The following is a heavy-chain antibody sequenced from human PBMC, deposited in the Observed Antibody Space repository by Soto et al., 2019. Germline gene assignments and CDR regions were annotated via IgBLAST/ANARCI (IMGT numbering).Heavy chain of an antibody. Sequence: PGGSLRLSCAASGFTFSSYAMSWVRQAPGKGLEWVSAISGSGGSTYYADSVKGRFTISGDNSKNTLYLQMNSLRAEDTAVYYCARHTAMVQSYYYYGMDVWGQGTTVTVSS. CDR1: GFTFSSYA. V-gene: IGHV3-23*01. J-gene: IGHJ6*02. CDR2: ISGSGGST. CDR3: ARHTAMVQSYYYYGMDV. D-gene: IGHD5-18*01.